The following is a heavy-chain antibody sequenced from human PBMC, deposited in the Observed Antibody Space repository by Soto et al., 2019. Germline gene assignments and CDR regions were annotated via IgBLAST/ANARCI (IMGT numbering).Heavy chain of an antibody. CDR3: ARDGRGGSYVDY. CDR2: IWYDGSNK. D-gene: IGHD1-26*01. CDR1: GFTFSSYG. V-gene: IGHV3-33*01. J-gene: IGHJ4*02. Sequence: QVQLVESGGGVVQPGRSLRLSCAASGFTFSSYGMHWVRQAPGKGLEWVAAIWYDGSNKYYADSVKGRFTSSRDNSKNTLYLQMNSLRAEDTAVYYCARDGRGGSYVDYWGQGTLVTVSS.